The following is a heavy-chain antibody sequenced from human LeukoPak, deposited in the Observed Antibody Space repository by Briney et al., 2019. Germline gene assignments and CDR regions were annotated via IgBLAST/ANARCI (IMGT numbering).Heavy chain of an antibody. Sequence: GGSLRLSCAASGFTVSSNYMSWVRQAPGKGLEWVSYISSSGSTIYYADSVKGRFTISRDNAKNSLYLQMNSLRAEDTAVYYCARDTPNFEYYYDSSGHLDYWGQGTLVTVSS. CDR1: GFTVSSNY. V-gene: IGHV3-11*01. J-gene: IGHJ4*02. CDR2: ISSSGSTI. CDR3: ARDTPNFEYYYDSSGHLDY. D-gene: IGHD3-22*01.